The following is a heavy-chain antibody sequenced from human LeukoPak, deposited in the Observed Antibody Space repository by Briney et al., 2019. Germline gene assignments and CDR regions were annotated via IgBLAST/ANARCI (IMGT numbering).Heavy chain of an antibody. V-gene: IGHV4-39*01. CDR1: GGSISSSSYY. J-gene: IGHJ4*01. CDR2: IYYRGNT. D-gene: IGHD4-17*01. CDR3: ASPPLDYGDYSIDY. Sequence: KPSETLSLTCTVSGGSISSSSYYWGWIRQPPGKGLQWIWSIYYRGNTYYTPSLKSRVTISVDTSKNQFSLKLSSVTAADTAVYYCASPPLDYGDYSIDYWGHGTLVTVSS.